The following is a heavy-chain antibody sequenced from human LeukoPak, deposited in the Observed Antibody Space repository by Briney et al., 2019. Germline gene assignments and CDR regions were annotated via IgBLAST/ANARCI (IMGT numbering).Heavy chain of an antibody. D-gene: IGHD2-15*01. CDR1: GGSFSGYY. V-gene: IGHV4-34*01. CDR2: INHSGST. J-gene: IGHJ6*02. CDR3: ASRQDCSGGSCYSGDYYYYYGMDV. Sequence: SETLSLTCAVYGGSFSGYYWSWIRQPPGKGLEWIGEINHSGSTNYNPSLKSRVTISVDTSKNQFSLKLSSVTAADTAMYYCASRQDCSGGSCYSGDYYYYYGMDVWGQGTTVTVSS.